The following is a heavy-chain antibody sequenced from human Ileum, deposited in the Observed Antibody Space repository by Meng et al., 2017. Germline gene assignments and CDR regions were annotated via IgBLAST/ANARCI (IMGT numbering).Heavy chain of an antibody. CDR1: AFTFSSYA. J-gene: IGHJ4*02. Sequence: RVSLRLSCAASAFTFSSYAMHWVRQAPDKGLEWVAVISYDGSNKYYADSVKGRFTISRDNSKNTLYLQMNSLRAEDTAVYYCARDPDSSGWYGAADYWGQGTLVTVSS. CDR3: ARDPDSSGWYGAADY. CDR2: ISYDGSNK. D-gene: IGHD6-19*01. V-gene: IGHV3-30*04.